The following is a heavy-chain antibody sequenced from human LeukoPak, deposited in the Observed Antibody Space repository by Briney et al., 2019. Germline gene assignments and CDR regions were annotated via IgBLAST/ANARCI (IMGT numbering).Heavy chain of an antibody. D-gene: IGHD3-10*01. CDR1: GYSISSGYY. Sequence: SETLSLTCAVSGYSISSGYYWGWIRQPPGKGLEWIGSIYHSGSTYYNPSLKSRVTISVDTSKNQFSLKLSSVTAADTAVYYCARDSLGPVLLWFGELGYWDQGTLVTVSS. CDR2: IYHSGST. J-gene: IGHJ4*02. V-gene: IGHV4-38-2*02. CDR3: ARDSLGPVLLWFGELGY.